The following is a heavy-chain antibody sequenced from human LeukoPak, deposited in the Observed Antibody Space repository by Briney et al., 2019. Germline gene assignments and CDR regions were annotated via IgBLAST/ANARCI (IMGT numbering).Heavy chain of an antibody. CDR1: GYSISSGYY. Sequence: SETLSLTCTVSGYSISSGYYWGWIRQPPGKGLEWIGSIYQSGGTYYNPSLKSRVTISLDTSKNQFSLKLSSVTAAGTAVYFCARGPRYSSSSYFGYWGQGTLVTVSS. CDR3: ARGPRYSSSSYFGY. CDR2: IYQSGGT. D-gene: IGHD6-6*01. V-gene: IGHV4-38-2*02. J-gene: IGHJ4*02.